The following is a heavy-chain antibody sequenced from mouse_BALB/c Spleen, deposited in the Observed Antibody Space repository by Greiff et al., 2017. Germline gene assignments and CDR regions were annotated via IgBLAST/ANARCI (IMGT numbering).Heavy chain of an antibody. J-gene: IGHJ4*01. CDR3: ARERRYDRRLYAMDY. D-gene: IGHD2-14*01. V-gene: IGHV7-3*02. CDR1: GFTFTDYY. Sequence: EVKVVESGGGLVQPGGSLRLSCATSGFTFTDYYMSWVRQPPGKALEWLGFIRNKANGYTTEYSASVKGRFTISRDNSQSILYLQMNTLRAEDSATYYCARERRYDRRLYAMDYWGQGTSVTVSS. CDR2: IRNKANGYTT.